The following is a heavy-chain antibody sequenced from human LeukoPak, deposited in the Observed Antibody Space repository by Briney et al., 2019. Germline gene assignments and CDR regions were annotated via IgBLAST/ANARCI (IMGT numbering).Heavy chain of an antibody. CDR2: IIPIFGTA. V-gene: IGHV1-69*05. J-gene: IGHJ4*02. D-gene: IGHD1-26*01. CDR3: ASRRSGSYDY. Sequence: APVKVSCKASGGTFSSYAISGVLQAPGQGLEWMGGIIPIFGTANYAQKFQGRVTITTDESTSTAYMELSSLRSEDTAVYYCASRRSGSYDYWGQGTLVTVSS. CDR1: GGTFSSYA.